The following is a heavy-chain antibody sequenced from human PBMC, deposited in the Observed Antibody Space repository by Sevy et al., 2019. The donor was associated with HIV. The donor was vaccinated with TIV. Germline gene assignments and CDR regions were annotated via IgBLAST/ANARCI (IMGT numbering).Heavy chain of an antibody. CDR3: ARVKAGTSRRSNYYYYYGMDV. CDR2: IIPIFGTA. Sequence: ASVKVSCKASGGTFSSYAISWVRQAPGQGLEWMGGIIPIFGTANYAQKFQGRVTITADESTSTAYMELSSLRSEDRAVYYCARVKAGTSRRSNYYYYYGMDVWGQGTTVTVSS. CDR1: GGTFSSYA. J-gene: IGHJ6*02. D-gene: IGHD1-1*01. V-gene: IGHV1-69*13.